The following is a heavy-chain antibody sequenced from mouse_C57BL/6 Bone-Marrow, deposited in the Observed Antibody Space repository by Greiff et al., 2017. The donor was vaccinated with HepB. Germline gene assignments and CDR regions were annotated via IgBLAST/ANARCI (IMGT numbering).Heavy chain of an antibody. CDR3: ARRELYYGIPFAY. Sequence: DVKLQESGPELVKPGASVKMSCKASGYTFTDYNMHWVKQSHGKSLEWIGYINPNNGGTSYNQKFKGKATLTVNKSSSTAYMELRSLTSEDSAVYYCARRELYYGIPFAYWGQGTLVTVSA. V-gene: IGHV1-22*01. CDR1: GYTFTDYN. CDR2: INPNNGGT. J-gene: IGHJ3*01. D-gene: IGHD2-1*01.